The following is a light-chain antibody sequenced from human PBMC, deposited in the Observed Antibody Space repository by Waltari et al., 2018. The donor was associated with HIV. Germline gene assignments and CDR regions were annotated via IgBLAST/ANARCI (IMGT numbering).Light chain of an antibody. CDR1: SSNIGSNT. V-gene: IGLV1-44*01. CDR3: TAWDDGLSDPV. Sequence: QSVLTQPPSASGTPGQRVTISCSGSSSNIGSNTVNWYQQLPGTAPKLLIYSNNQRPSGVPDRFSGSKSGTSASLAISGLQSEDEADYYCTAWDDGLSDPVFGGGTKLTVL. CDR2: SNN. J-gene: IGLJ3*02.